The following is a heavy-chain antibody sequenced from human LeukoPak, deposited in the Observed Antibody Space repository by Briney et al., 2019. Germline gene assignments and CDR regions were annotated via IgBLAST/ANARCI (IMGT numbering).Heavy chain of an antibody. CDR3: AREMWTASDAGNPFDY. CDR1: GGSISGYY. Sequence: PSETLSLTCTVSGGSISGYYWTWVRQPPGKGLEWIGYVHYNGGTSYNPSLESRVTMSADTSKNQFSLKLISVTAADTAVYYCAREMWTASDAGNPFDYWGQGALVTVSS. V-gene: IGHV4-59*01. D-gene: IGHD1-14*01. CDR2: VHYNGGT. J-gene: IGHJ4*02.